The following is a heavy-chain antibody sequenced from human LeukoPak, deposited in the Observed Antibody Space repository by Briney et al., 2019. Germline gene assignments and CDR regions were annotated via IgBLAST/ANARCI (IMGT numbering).Heavy chain of an antibody. CDR2: ISGSGGST. V-gene: IGHV3-23*01. D-gene: IGHD3-10*01. J-gene: IGHJ4*02. Sequence: GGSLRLSCAASGFTFSSYAMSWVRPAPGKGLEWVSAISGSGGSTYYADSVKGRFTISRDNSKNTLYLQMNSLKTEDTAVYYCTTSPLYYYGSGTPYYWGQGTLVTVSS. CDR1: GFTFSSYA. CDR3: TTSPLYYYGSGTPYY.